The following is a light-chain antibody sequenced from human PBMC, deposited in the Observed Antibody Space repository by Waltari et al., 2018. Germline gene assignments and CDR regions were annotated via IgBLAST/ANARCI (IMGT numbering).Light chain of an antibody. CDR2: KVS. V-gene: IGKV2-30*01. Sequence: DVAMTQSPLSLPVTLGPPASTPCRSTQGLVSSDGNTYFNWFQQRPGQAPRRLLYKVSNRDSGVPDRFSGSGSGTDFTLRISRVEAEDVGVYYCMQGTHWPWTFGQGTKVEIK. CDR1: QGLVSSDGNTY. J-gene: IGKJ1*01. CDR3: MQGTHWPWT.